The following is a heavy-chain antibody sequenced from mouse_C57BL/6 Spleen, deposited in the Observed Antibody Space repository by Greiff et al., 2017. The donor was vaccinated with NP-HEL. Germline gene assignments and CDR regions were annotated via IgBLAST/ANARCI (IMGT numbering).Heavy chain of an antibody. D-gene: IGHD1-1*01. CDR1: GFSLSTSGMG. V-gene: IGHV8-12*01. Sequence: QVQLKQSGPGILQSSQTLSLTCSFSGFSLSTSGMGVSWIRQPSGKGLEWLAHIYWDDDKRYKPSLKSRLTISKDTSRNQVFLKITSVDTADTATYYCARDYYGSSDYAMDYWGQGTSVTVSS. J-gene: IGHJ4*01. CDR2: IYWDDDK. CDR3: ARDYYGSSDYAMDY.